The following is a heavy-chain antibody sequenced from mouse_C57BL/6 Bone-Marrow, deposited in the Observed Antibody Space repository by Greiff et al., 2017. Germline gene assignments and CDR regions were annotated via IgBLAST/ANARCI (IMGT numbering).Heavy chain of an antibody. CDR3: ARQAICDCYYVVDY. Sequence: EVMLVESGGGLVKPGGSLKLSCAASGFTFSSYAMSWVRQTPEKRLEWVATISDGGSYTYYPDNVKGRFTISRDNAKNNLYLQMSHLKSEDTAMYYCARQAICDCYYVVDYWGRGTTLTVSS. CDR2: ISDGGSYT. D-gene: IGHD2-3*01. V-gene: IGHV5-4*03. CDR1: GFTFSSYA. J-gene: IGHJ2*01.